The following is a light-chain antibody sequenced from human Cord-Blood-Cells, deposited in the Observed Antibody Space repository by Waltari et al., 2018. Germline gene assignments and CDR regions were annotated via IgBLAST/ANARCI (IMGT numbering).Light chain of an antibody. CDR1: SSDVGGYTH. V-gene: IGLV2-14*01. CDR3: SSYTSSSTVV. J-gene: IGLJ2*01. CDR2: DGS. Sequence: QSALTQPASVSGSPGQSPTISCTGTSSDVGGYTHVSWYQQHPGKTPKLMIYDGSNRPSGVSNRFSGAKSGNTASLTISGLQAEDEADYYCSSYTSSSTVVFGGGTKLTVL.